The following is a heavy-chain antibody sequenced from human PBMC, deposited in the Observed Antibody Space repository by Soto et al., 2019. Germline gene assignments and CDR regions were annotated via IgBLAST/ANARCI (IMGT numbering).Heavy chain of an antibody. CDR3: ARGPVRNLNYHHYNWFDP. J-gene: IGHJ5*02. CDR2: ISSSSSYI. D-gene: IGHD1-7*01. Sequence: EVQLVESGGGLVKPGGSLRLSCAASGFTCSSYSMNWVRQAPGKGLEWVSSISSSSSYIYYADSVKGRFTISRDNAKNSLYLQMSILRAEDTAVYYCARGPVRNLNYHHYNWFDPCGQGTLVTVSS. CDR1: GFTCSSYS. V-gene: IGHV3-21*01.